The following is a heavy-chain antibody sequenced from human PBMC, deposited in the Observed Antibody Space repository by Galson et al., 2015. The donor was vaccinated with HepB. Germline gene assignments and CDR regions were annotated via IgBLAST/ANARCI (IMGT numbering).Heavy chain of an antibody. V-gene: IGHV3-23*01. CDR2: ISGRGIST. D-gene: IGHD3-3*01. J-gene: IGHJ4*02. Sequence: SLRLSCAVSGFTFSTSAMSWVRQAPGKGLEWVSGISGRGISTYYAGSVKGRFTISRDNSNNTLYLQMYSLRADDTAVYYCASENSGAVIPWVMDFWGQGTLVTVSS. CDR3: ASENSGAVIPWVMDF. CDR1: GFTFSTSA.